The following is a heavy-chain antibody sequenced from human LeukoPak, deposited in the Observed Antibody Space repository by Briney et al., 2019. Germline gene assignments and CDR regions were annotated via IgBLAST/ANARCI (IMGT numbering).Heavy chain of an antibody. V-gene: IGHV4-59*01. CDR1: GGSISSYY. J-gene: IGHJ6*03. D-gene: IGHD6-6*01. Sequence: SETLSLTCTVSGGSISSYYWSWIRQPPGKGLEWIGYIYYSGSTNYNPSLKSRVTISVDTSKNQFSLKLSSVTAADTAVYYCASRSSDYYYYYMDVWGKGTTVTVSS. CDR3: ASRSSDYYYYYMDV. CDR2: IYYSGST.